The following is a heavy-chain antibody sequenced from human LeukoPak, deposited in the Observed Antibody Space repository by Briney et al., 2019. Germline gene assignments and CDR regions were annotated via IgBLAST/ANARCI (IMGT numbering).Heavy chain of an antibody. J-gene: IGHJ4*02. CDR3: PGVPRMGYDILTGYYNPLDY. CDR2: ISAYNGNT. D-gene: IGHD3-9*01. CDR1: GYTFTSYG. V-gene: IGHV1-18*01. Sequence: GASVKVSCKASGYTFTSYGISWVRQAPGQGLEWMGWISAYNGNTNYAQKLQGRVTMTTDTSTSTAYMELRSLRSDDTAVYYCPGVPRMGYDILTGYYNPLDYWGQGTLVTVSS.